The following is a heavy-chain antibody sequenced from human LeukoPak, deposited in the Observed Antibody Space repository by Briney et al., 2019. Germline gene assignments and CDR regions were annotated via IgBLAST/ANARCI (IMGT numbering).Heavy chain of an antibody. Sequence: SGGSLRLSCAASGFTFSSYGMHWARQAPGKGLEWVAVISYDGSNKYYADSVKGRFTISRDNSKNTLYLQMNSLRAEDTAVYYCARTAAATGVDDYWGQGTLVTVSS. CDR3: ARTAAATGVDDY. J-gene: IGHJ4*02. CDR1: GFTFSSYG. D-gene: IGHD2-15*01. V-gene: IGHV3-30*03. CDR2: ISYDGSNK.